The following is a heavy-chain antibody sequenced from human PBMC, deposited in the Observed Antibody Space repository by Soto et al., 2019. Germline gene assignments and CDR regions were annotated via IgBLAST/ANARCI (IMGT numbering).Heavy chain of an antibody. V-gene: IGHV1-46*03. D-gene: IGHD2-15*01. Sequence: ASVKVSCKASGYTFTSYYMHWVRQAPGQGLEWMGIINPSGGSTSYAQKFQGRVTMTRDTSTSTVYMELSSLRSEDTAVYYCARDLAVVVVAAINAFDIWGQGTMVTVS. CDR3: ARDLAVVVVAAINAFDI. CDR2: INPSGGST. CDR1: GYTFTSYY. J-gene: IGHJ3*02.